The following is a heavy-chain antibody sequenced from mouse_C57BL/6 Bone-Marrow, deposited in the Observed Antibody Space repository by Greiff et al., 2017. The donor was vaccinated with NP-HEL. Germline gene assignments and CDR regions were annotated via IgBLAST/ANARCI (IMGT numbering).Heavy chain of an antibody. CDR2: IWSGGST. Sequence: QVQLQQSGPGLVQPSQSLSITCTVSGFSLTSYGVHWVRQSPGKGLEWLGVIWSGGSTDYNAAFISRLSISKDNSTSQVFFKLNSLQADDAAIYYCASHYYGLFDYWGQGTTLTVSA. V-gene: IGHV2-2*01. CDR1: GFSLTSYG. CDR3: ASHYYGLFDY. D-gene: IGHD1-2*01. J-gene: IGHJ2*01.